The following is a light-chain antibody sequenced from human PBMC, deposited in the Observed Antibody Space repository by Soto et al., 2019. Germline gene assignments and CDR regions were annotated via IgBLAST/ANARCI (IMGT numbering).Light chain of an antibody. V-gene: IGLV2-14*01. Sequence: QSALTQPAFVSGSPGQSITISCTVTSSDIGGYNYVSWYQQHIGQAPKVMMYEVSNRPSGVSSRFSGSKSGNTASLTIFGLQAEDEADYYCSSYTSSNTLYVFGTGTKVTVL. CDR1: SSDIGGYNY. CDR2: EVS. CDR3: SSYTSSNTLYV. J-gene: IGLJ1*01.